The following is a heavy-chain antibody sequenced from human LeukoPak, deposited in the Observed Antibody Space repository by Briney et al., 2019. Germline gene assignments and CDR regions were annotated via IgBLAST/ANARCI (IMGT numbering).Heavy chain of an antibody. Sequence: SETLSLTCTVSLDSTTSNFWSWVRQPPGKSLEWIGEIHRSGSPNYNPSLQSRVTISIDRSRNQIVLGLSSVTAADTAVYYCARGILGGFNPGAYWGQGTLVTVSS. CDR3: ARGILGGFNPGAY. CDR2: IHRSGSP. D-gene: IGHD1-14*01. J-gene: IGHJ4*02. CDR1: LDSTTSNFW. V-gene: IGHV4-4*02.